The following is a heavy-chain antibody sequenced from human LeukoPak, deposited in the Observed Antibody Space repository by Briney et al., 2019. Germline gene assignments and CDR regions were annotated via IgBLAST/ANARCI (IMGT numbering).Heavy chain of an antibody. J-gene: IGHJ5*02. CDR1: SGSISSSSHY. V-gene: IGHV4-39*01. Sequence: SETLSLTCTVSSGSISSSSHYWGWIRQPPGKGLEWTGSIYYSGSTYYNPSLKSRVTISVDTSKNQFSLKLSSVTAADTAVYYCARITRGYCSSTSCYTDWFDPWGQGTLVTVSS. CDR2: IYYSGST. D-gene: IGHD2-2*02. CDR3: ARITRGYCSSTSCYTDWFDP.